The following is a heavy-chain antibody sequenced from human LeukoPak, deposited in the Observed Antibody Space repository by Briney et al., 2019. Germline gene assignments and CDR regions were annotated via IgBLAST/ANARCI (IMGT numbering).Heavy chain of an antibody. Sequence: SETLSLTCAVYGGSFSGYYWSWIRQPPGKGLEWIGEINHSGSTNYNPSLKSRVTISVDTSKNQFSLKLSSVTAADTAVYYCARVSRSSGWPPRGNWFDPWGQGTLVTVSS. D-gene: IGHD6-19*01. CDR1: GGSFSGYY. J-gene: IGHJ5*02. CDR3: ARVSRSSGWPPRGNWFDP. V-gene: IGHV4-34*01. CDR2: INHSGST.